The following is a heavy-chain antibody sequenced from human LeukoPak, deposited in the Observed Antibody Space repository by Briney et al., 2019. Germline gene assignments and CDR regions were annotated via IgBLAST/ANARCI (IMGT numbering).Heavy chain of an antibody. Sequence: PGGSLRLSCAASGFTFSSYEMNWVRQAPGKGLEWVSYISSSGSSIYYADSVKGRFTISRDNSKNTLYLQMSSLSTEDTAVYYCMKDSKSDYYFDYWGQGTLVTVSS. J-gene: IGHJ4*02. V-gene: IGHV3-48*03. CDR2: ISSSGSSI. CDR3: MKDSKSDYYFDY. CDR1: GFTFSSYE. D-gene: IGHD2/OR15-2a*01.